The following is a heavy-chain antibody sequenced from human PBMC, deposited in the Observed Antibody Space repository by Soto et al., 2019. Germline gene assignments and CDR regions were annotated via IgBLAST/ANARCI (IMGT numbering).Heavy chain of an antibody. J-gene: IGHJ4*02. D-gene: IGHD3-9*01. Sequence: GGSLRLSCAASGFTFSSYSMNWVRQAPGKGLEWVSSISSSSSYIYYADSVKGRFTISRDNAKNSLYLQMNSLRAEDTAVYYCARDSLTTRLTTLDYWGQGNLVTVSS. CDR3: ARDSLTTRLTTLDY. V-gene: IGHV3-21*01. CDR2: ISSSSSYI. CDR1: GFTFSSYS.